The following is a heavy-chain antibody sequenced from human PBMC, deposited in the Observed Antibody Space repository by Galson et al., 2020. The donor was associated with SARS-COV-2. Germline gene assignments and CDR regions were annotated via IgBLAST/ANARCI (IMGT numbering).Heavy chain of an antibody. Sequence: ETSETLSLTCSVSDGPMRSYYWSWIRQPPGTGLEWIGYISYSGSANYNPSLRSRVTISVDLSKNQFSMKVTSVTAADTAVYYCARDPAPLYGDNYYYGMDVWGRGTTVTVSS. CDR3: ARDPAPLYGDNYYYGMDV. D-gene: IGHD4-17*01. CDR2: ISYSGSA. CDR1: DGPMRSYY. V-gene: IGHV4-59*01. J-gene: IGHJ6*02.